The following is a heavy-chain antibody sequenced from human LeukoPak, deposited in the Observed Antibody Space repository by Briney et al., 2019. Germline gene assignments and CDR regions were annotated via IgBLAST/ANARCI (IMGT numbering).Heavy chain of an antibody. CDR3: ARQGRDYAAPYYFDY. J-gene: IGHJ4*02. D-gene: IGHD4/OR15-4a*01. V-gene: IGHV5-51*01. CDR1: GYSFTSYL. Sequence: KPGESLKISCKGSGYSFTSYLIGWVRQMPGKGVELMWIIYHGDSDTRGSPSFQGQATISADKSISTADLQSRSLKASDTAMYYCARQGRDYAAPYYFDYWGQGTLVTVSS. CDR2: IYHGDSDT.